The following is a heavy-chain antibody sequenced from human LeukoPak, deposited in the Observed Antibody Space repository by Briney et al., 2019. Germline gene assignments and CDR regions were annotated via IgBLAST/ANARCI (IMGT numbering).Heavy chain of an antibody. CDR1: GGSFSGYY. D-gene: IGHD1-1*01. J-gene: IGHJ6*03. Sequence: PSETLSLTCAVYGGSFSGYYWSWIRQPPGKGLEWIGEINHSGSTNYNPSLKSRVTISVDTSKNQFSLKMSSVTAADTAVYYCARMTTFSYYMDVWGKGTTVTVSS. CDR2: INHSGST. V-gene: IGHV4-34*01. CDR3: ARMTTFSYYMDV.